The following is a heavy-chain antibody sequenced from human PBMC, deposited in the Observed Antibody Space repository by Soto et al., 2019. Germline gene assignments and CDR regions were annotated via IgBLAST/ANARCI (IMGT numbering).Heavy chain of an antibody. CDR2: IYYRGST. V-gene: IGHV4-39*01. CDR1: GGSISSDDYH. D-gene: IGHD3-3*01. CDR3: AKHFYDFWSGYSLDYFDY. J-gene: IGHJ4*02. Sequence: SETLSLTCTVSGGSISSDDYHWGWIRQPPGKGLEWIGSIYYRGSTYYNPSLRSRVTISIDTSKNQFSLQLSSVSSADTAVYYCAKHFYDFWSGYSLDYFDYWGPGTLVTVSS.